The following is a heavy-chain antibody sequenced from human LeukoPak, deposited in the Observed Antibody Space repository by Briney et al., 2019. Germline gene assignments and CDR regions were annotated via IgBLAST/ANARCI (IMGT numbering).Heavy chain of an antibody. Sequence: PWQTLSLTCAISGDSVSSNSAAWNWIRQSPSRGLEWLGRTYYRSKWYYDYAVSVKSRISVNPDTSKNQFSLQLSSVTPEDTAVYYCARAPRVGATYYFDYWGQGTLVTVSS. CDR3: ARAPRVGATYYFDY. D-gene: IGHD1-26*01. J-gene: IGHJ4*02. V-gene: IGHV6-1*01. CDR1: GDSVSSNSAA. CDR2: TYYRSKWYY.